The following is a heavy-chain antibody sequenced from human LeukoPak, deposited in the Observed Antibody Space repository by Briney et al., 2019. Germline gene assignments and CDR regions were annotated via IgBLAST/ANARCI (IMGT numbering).Heavy chain of an antibody. CDR2: ISSSGSTI. D-gene: IGHD3-10*01. V-gene: IGHV3-11*01. CDR1: GFTFSNYD. Sequence: GGSLRLSCVASGFTFSNYDMSWIRQAPGKGLEWVSYISSSGSTIYYADSVKGRFTISRDNAKNSLYLQMNSLRAEDTAVYYCARDSRVGDVLLWLGEFRFDYWGQGTLVTVSS. CDR3: ARDSRVGDVLLWLGEFRFDY. J-gene: IGHJ4*02.